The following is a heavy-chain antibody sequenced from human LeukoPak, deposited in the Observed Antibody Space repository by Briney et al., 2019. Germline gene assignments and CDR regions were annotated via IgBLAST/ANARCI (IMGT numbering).Heavy chain of an antibody. D-gene: IGHD2-15*01. J-gene: IGHJ4*02. V-gene: IGHV4-59*01. CDR1: GASISSYY. Sequence: PSETLSLTCTVSGASISSYYWSWIRQPPGKGLEWIGYIYYSGSTNYNPSLKSRVTISVDTSKNQFSLKLSSVTAADTAVYYCARPPRNFGCIDYWGQGTLVTVSS. CDR2: IYYSGST. CDR3: ARPPRNFGCIDY.